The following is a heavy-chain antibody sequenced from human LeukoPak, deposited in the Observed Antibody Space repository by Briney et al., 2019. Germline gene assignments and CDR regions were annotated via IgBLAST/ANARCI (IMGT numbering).Heavy chain of an antibody. D-gene: IGHD6-13*01. CDR2: INAGNGNT. V-gene: IGHV1-3*01. CDR3: ARRKLSSSSFDP. Sequence: ASVKVSCKASGYTFTSYAMHWVRQAPGQRLEWMGWINAGNGNTKYSQKLQGRVTITRDTSASTAYMELSSLRSEDTAVYYCARRKLSSSSFDPWGQGTLVTVSS. CDR1: GYTFTSYA. J-gene: IGHJ5*02.